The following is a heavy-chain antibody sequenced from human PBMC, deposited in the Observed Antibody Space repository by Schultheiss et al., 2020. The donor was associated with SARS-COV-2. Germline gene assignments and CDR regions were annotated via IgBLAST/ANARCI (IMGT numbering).Heavy chain of an antibody. CDR3: ARGAHLYDSSGYAVDY. J-gene: IGHJ4*02. Sequence: GESLKISCAASGFTFSSYAMSWVRQAPGKGLEWVSAISGSGGSTYYADSVKGRFTISRDNSKNTLYLQMNSLRAEDTAVYYCARGAHLYDSSGYAVDYWGQGTLVTVSS. CDR2: ISGSGGST. V-gene: IGHV3-23*01. CDR1: GFTFSSYA. D-gene: IGHD3-22*01.